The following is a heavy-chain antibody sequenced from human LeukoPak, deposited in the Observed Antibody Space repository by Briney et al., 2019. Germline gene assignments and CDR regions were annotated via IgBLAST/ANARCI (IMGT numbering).Heavy chain of an antibody. CDR1: GFTFSSYA. D-gene: IGHD3-10*01. V-gene: IGHV3-30-3*01. CDR2: ISYDGSNK. Sequence: PGGSLRLSCAASGFTFSSYAMHWVRQAPGKGLEWVAVISYDGSNKYYADSVKGRFTISRDNSKNTLYLQMNSLRAEDTAVYYCARNGVWGVNPYYFDYWGQGTLVTVSS. CDR3: ARNGVWGVNPYYFDY. J-gene: IGHJ4*02.